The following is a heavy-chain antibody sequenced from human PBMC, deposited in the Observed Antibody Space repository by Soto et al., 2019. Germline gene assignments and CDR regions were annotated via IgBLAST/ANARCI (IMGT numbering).Heavy chain of an antibody. D-gene: IGHD6-13*01. CDR1: GFTFRSFG. V-gene: IGHV3-30*18. CDR3: AKDVGQQLVLNYGMDV. J-gene: IGHJ6*02. CDR2: VSYDGNHK. Sequence: QVQLVESGGGVIQPGTSLSLSCGSSGFTFRSFGMYWVRQAPGKGLEWVAVVSYDGNHKYYADSVKGPFTVSRDNAKNXLYLKMNSLRGEDTAVYYCAKDVGQQLVLNYGMDVWGQGTTVTVSS.